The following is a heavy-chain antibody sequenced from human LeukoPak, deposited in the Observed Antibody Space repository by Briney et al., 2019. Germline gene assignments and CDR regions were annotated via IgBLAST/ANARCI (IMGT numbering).Heavy chain of an antibody. CDR1: GGSISSYY. CDR2: IHYSGST. D-gene: IGHD4-17*01. CDR3: ARHDYGATRDY. J-gene: IGHJ4*02. V-gene: IGHV4-59*01. Sequence: TSETLSLTCTVSGGSISSYYWSWIRQPPGKGLEWIGYIHYSGSTNYNPSLKSRVTISVDTSKMQFSLKLSSVTAADTAAYYCARHDYGATRDYWGQGTLVTASS.